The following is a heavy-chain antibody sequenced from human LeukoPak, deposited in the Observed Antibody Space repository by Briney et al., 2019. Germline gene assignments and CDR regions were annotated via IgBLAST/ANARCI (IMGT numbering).Heavy chain of an antibody. V-gene: IGHV3-74*01. CDR3: VSFYETY. J-gene: IGHJ4*02. D-gene: IGHD2/OR15-2a*01. CDR2: INSDGSWT. CDR1: GNYW. Sequence: GVSLRLSCAASGNYWMYWVRQAPGKGLVWVSHINSDGSWTSYADSVKGRFTISKDNAKNTVYLQMNSLRAEDTAVYYCVSFYETYWGRGTLVTVSS.